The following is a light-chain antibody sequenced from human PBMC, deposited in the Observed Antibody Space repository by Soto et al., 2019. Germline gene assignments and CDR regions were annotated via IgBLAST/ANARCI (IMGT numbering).Light chain of an antibody. CDR3: QTWGTGIQV. CDR1: XXHSSYA. J-gene: IGLJ2*01. Sequence: QLVLTQSPSASASLGXSVKLTCTLXXXHSSYAIAWHQQQPEKGPRYLMKLNSDGSHSKGDGIPDRFSGSSSGAERYLTISSLQSEDEADYYCQTWGTGIQVFGGGTKLTVL. CDR2: LNSDGSH. V-gene: IGLV4-69*01.